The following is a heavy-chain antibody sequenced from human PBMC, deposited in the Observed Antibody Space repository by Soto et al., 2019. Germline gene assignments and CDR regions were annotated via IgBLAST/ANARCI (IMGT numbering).Heavy chain of an antibody. CDR2: IYYSGST. J-gene: IGHJ5*02. V-gene: IGHV4-39*01. D-gene: IGHD1-26*01. CDR3: ATQEVGGSYVYTFDP. Sequence: QLHLRESGPGLEKPSETLSLSCTVSGGSITSRSYYWGWIRQPPGKGLEWIGSIYYSGSTYYNPSLKSRVTISVDTSKNQFSLKLSSVTAADTAVYYCATQEVGGSYVYTFDPWGQGTLVTVSS. CDR1: GGSITSRSYY.